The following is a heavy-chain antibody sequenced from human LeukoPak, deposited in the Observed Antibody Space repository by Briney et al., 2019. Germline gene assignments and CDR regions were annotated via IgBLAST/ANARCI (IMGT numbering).Heavy chain of an antibody. CDR2: IKDDGSMT. CDR1: GFTFSNYW. D-gene: IGHD6-19*01. J-gene: IGHJ4*02. CDR3: ARVSSGEQWLAFDY. Sequence: GGSLRLSCAASGFTFSNYWMHWVRQVPGKGLVWVSRIKDDGSMTDYADSVKGRFTISRDNAKNTLYLQMNSLRADDTAVYYCARVSSGEQWLAFDYWGQGILVTVFS. V-gene: IGHV3-74*01.